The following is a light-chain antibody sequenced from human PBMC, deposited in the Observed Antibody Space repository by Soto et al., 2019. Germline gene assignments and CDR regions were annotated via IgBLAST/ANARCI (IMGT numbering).Light chain of an antibody. CDR2: GAS. V-gene: IGKV3-20*01. CDR1: QAVSSIL. J-gene: IGKJ4*01. CDR3: QQHGTSPI. Sequence: EVVLTQSPGTLSLSPGERATLSCRDSQAVSSILLAWYQQKPGQAPRLLIYGASSRATGIPDRFSGSGSGTDFTLTVSRLEPEDFAVYYCQQHGTSPIFGGGTKVEIK.